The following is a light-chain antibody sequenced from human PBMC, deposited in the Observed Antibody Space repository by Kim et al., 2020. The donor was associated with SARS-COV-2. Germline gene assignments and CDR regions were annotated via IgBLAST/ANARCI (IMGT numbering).Light chain of an antibody. CDR3: QAWDSSTVV. Sequence: VSPGRTSSLTCSGDKLGDKYACWYQQKPGQSPVLVIYQDSKRPSGIPERFSGSNSGNTATLTISGTQAMDEADYYCQAWDSSTVVFGGGTKLTVL. CDR1: KLGDKY. CDR2: QDS. J-gene: IGLJ2*01. V-gene: IGLV3-1*01.